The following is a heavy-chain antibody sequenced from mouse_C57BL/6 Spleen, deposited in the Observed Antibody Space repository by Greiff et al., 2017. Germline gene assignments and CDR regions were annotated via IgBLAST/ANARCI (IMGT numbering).Heavy chain of an antibody. CDR3: AGGSSYPHWYFDV. V-gene: IGHV5-4*01. CDR1: GFTFSSYA. D-gene: IGHD1-1*01. CDR2: ISDGGSYT. Sequence: EVQVVESGGGLVKPGGSLKLSCAASGFTFSSYAMSWVRQTPEKRLEWVATISDGGSYTYYPDNVKGRFTISRDNAKNHLYLQMSHLKAEDTAMYYCAGGSSYPHWYFDVWGTGTTVTVSS. J-gene: IGHJ1*03.